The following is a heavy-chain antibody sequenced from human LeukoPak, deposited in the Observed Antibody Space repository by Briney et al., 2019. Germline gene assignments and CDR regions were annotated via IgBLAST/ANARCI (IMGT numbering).Heavy chain of an antibody. CDR2: ISGSGSGGST. D-gene: IGHD3-22*01. CDR1: GFTFSSSA. CDR3: AKDGGNYYDTGGHYLMRSYMDV. Sequence: PGGSLRLSCAASGFTFSSSAMSWVRQAPGKGLEWVSSISGSGSGGSTYYADSVKGRFTISRDNSKNTLYLQMNSLRAEDTAVYYCAKDGGNYYDTGGHYLMRSYMDVWGKGTTVTVSS. V-gene: IGHV3-23*01. J-gene: IGHJ6*03.